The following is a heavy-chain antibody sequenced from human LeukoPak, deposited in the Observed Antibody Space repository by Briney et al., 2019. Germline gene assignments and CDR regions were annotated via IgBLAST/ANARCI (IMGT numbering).Heavy chain of an antibody. Sequence: GGSLTLSCAASGFTFSSYSMNWVRQAPGKGLEWVSSISSSSSYIYYADSVKGRFTISRDNAKNSLYLQMNSLRAEDTAVYYCARSVDTAIDYWGQGTLVTVSS. CDR2: ISSSSSYI. J-gene: IGHJ4*02. CDR3: ARSVDTAIDY. D-gene: IGHD5-18*01. CDR1: GFTFSSYS. V-gene: IGHV3-21*01.